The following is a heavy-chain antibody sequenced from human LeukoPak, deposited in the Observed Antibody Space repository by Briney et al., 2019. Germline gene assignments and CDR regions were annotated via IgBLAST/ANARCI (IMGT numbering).Heavy chain of an antibody. CDR1: GFTFSSYS. CDR3: ARETTWIRLWSRCFFDI. Sequence: GGSLRLSCAASGFTFSSYSMNWVRQAPGKGLEWVSSISSSSSYIYYADSVKGRFTISRDNAENSLYLQMNSLRAEDTAVYYCARETTWIRLWSRCFFDIWGQGTMVTVSS. J-gene: IGHJ3*02. D-gene: IGHD5-18*01. CDR2: ISSSSSYI. V-gene: IGHV3-21*01.